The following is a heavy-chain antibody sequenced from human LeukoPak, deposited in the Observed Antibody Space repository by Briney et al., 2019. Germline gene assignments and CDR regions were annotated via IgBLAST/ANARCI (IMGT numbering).Heavy chain of an antibody. CDR1: GGSISSSSYY. V-gene: IGHV4-39*01. CDR2: IYYSGST. CDR3: ARQSHDPYYYEPPYYFDY. D-gene: IGHD3-22*01. Sequence: PSETLSLTCTVSGGSISSSSYYWGWIRQPPGKGLEWIGSIYYSGSTYYNPSLKSRVTISVDTSKNQFSLKLSSVTAADTAVYYCARQSHDPYYYEPPYYFDYWGQGTLVTVSS. J-gene: IGHJ4*02.